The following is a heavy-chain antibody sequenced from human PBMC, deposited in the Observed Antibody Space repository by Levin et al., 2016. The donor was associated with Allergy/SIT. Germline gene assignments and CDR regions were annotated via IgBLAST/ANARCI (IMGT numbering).Heavy chain of an antibody. Sequence: GESLKISCAASGFTYTNSWMHWVRQAPGKGLMWVSRINTDGSRTDYADFVKGRFTISRDNSKNTLYLQMNSLRAEDTAVYYCTRERRRGYTYGFDYWGQGTLVTVSS. CDR2: INTDGSRT. V-gene: IGHV3-74*01. CDR1: GFTYTNSW. J-gene: IGHJ4*02. D-gene: IGHD5-18*01. CDR3: TRERRRGYTYGFDY.